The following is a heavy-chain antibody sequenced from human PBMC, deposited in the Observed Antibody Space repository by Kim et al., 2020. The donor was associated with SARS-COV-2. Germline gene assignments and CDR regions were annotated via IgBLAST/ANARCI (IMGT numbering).Heavy chain of an antibody. V-gene: IGHV3-23*01. CDR3: AKDLRLTYITPLDY. Sequence: YADSVKGRFTISRDNSKNTVFLQMDRLRAEDTAVYYCAKDLRLTYITPLDYWGQGTLVTVSA. D-gene: IGHD3-10*01. J-gene: IGHJ4*02.